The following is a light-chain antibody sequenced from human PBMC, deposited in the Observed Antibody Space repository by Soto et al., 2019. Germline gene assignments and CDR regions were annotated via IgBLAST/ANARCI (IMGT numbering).Light chain of an antibody. CDR2: GAS. Sequence: EIVLTQSPDTLSLSPGERATPSCRASQSTSSTQLVWYQQRPGQAPSLLIFGASSRATGIPDRFSGSGSGTDFTLTISGLEPEDFAVYYCQQYATSPGTFGQGTKVAIK. J-gene: IGKJ1*01. V-gene: IGKV3-20*01. CDR3: QQYATSPGT. CDR1: QSTSSTQ.